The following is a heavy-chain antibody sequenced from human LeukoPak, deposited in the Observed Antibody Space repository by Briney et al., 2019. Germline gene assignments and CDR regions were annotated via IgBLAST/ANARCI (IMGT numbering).Heavy chain of an antibody. CDR3: ARDAAYYDFWSGYPKYYFDY. V-gene: IGHV1-18*01. D-gene: IGHD3-3*01. CDR2: ISAYNGNT. J-gene: IGHJ4*02. CDR1: GYTFTSYG. Sequence: ASVKVSCKASGYTFTSYGISWVRQAPGQGLEWMGWISAYNGNTNYAQKLQGRVTMTTDTSTSTAYMELRSLRSDDTAVYYCARDAAYYDFWSGYPKYYFDYWGQGTLVTVSS.